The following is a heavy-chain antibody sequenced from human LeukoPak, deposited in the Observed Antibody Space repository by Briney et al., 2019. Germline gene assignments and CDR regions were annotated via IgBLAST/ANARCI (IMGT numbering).Heavy chain of an antibody. V-gene: IGHV3-7*01. D-gene: IGHD2-8*02. J-gene: IGHJ5*02. CDR3: ARDFADGYVDVLPAPVS. CDR1: GFSFSSFW. Sequence: GGSLRLSCAASGFSFSSFWMSWVRQTPGKGLEWVANIKQDGTEKYYPNSVEGRFTISRDNAKSSLYLQMNSLRVEDTAMYYCARDFADGYVDVLPAPVSWGQGTLVTVSS. CDR2: IKQDGTEK.